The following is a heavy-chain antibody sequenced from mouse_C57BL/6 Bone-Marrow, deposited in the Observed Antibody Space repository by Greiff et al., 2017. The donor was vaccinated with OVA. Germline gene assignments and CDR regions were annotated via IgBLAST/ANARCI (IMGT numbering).Heavy chain of an antibody. D-gene: IGHD2-2*01. V-gene: IGHV1-72*01. Sequence: VQLQQPGAELVKPGASVKLSCKASGYTFTSYWMHWVQQRPGRGLEWIGRIDPNSGGTKYNEKFKSKATLTVDKPSSTAYMQLSSLTSEDSAVYYCARRRSTMVPYFDYWGQGTTLTVSS. CDR3: ARRRSTMVPYFDY. J-gene: IGHJ2*01. CDR2: IDPNSGGT. CDR1: GYTFTSYW.